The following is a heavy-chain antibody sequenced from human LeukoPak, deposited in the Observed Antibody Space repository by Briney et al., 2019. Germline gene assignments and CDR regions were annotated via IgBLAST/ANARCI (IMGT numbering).Heavy chain of an antibody. D-gene: IGHD3-3*01. J-gene: IGHJ4*02. V-gene: IGHV3-30*01. CDR1: GFTFSSYA. CDR2: ISYDGSNK. Sequence: PGRSLRLSCAASGFTFSSYAMHWVRQAPGKGLEWVAVISYDGSNKYYADSVKGRFTISRDNSKNTLYLQMTSLRAEDTAVYYCARDRYDFWSGYYPFNYWGQGTLVTVSS. CDR3: ARDRYDFWSGYYPFNY.